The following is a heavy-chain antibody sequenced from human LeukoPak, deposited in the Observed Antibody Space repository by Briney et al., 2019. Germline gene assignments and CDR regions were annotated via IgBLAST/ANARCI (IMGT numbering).Heavy chain of an antibody. J-gene: IGHJ2*01. D-gene: IGHD1-1*01. CDR2: IYYSGST. V-gene: IGHV4-39*07. Sequence: PSETLSLTCTVSGGSISNINSYWGWIRQPPGKGLEWIGSIYYSGSTYYNPSLKSRVTISVDTSKNQFSLKLTSVTAADTAVYYCARVWAPLPTTPYWYFDVWGRGTLVTVSS. CDR3: ARVWAPLPTTPYWYFDV. CDR1: GGSISNINSY.